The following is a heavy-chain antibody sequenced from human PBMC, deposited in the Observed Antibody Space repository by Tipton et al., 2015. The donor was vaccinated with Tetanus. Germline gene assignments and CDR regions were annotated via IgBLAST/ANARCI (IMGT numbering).Heavy chain of an antibody. J-gene: IGHJ4*02. CDR2: VIPLLGTA. Sequence: QLVQSGPEVKKPGSSVKVSCKASEDTLAFNWVRQAPGRGLEWMGRVIPLLGTAYYAQKFQGRVTITADRSTSTAFMEMSSLTSEDTAIYYCTVSSAGSDSWGQGSQVTVSS. CDR3: TVSSAGSDS. D-gene: IGHD3-10*01. V-gene: IGHV1-69*09. CDR1: EDTLA.